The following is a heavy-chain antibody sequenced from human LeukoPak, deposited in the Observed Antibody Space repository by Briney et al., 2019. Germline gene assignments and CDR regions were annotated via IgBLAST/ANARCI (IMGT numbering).Heavy chain of an antibody. D-gene: IGHD3-22*01. CDR1: GYTFTSYG. Sequence: GASVKVSCKASGYTFTSYGIGWGRHAPGQGLEWMGWISAYNGNTNYAQKLQGRVTMTTDTSTSTAYMELRSMRSDDTAVYYCARDPYYYDSSGYYLPPDYWGQGTLVTVSS. CDR3: ARDPYYYDSSGYYLPPDY. J-gene: IGHJ4*02. CDR2: ISAYNGNT. V-gene: IGHV1-18*01.